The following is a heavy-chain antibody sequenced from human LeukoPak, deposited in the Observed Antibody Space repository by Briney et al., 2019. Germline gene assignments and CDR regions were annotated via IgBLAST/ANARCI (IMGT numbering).Heavy chain of an antibody. CDR1: GGSFSGYY. V-gene: IGHV4-34*01. J-gene: IGHJ6*02. D-gene: IGHD6-19*01. CDR3: ARVAGGSGWYVVADYYYYGMDV. CDR2: INHSGST. Sequence: SETLSLTCAVYGGSFSGYYWSWIRQPPGKGLEWIGEINHSGSTNYNPSLKSRVTISVDTSKNQFSLKLSSVTAADTAVYYCARVAGGSGWYVVADYYYYGMDVWGQGTTVTVSS.